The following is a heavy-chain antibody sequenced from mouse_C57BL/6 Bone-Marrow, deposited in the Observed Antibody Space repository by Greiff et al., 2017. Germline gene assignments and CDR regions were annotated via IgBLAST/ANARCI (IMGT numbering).Heavy chain of an antibody. CDR3: AIRVYYGRVDYDAMDY. J-gene: IGHJ4*01. D-gene: IGHD1-1*01. V-gene: IGHV14-2*01. CDR1: GFNIKGYY. Sequence: EVQLQQSGAELVKPGASVKLSCTASGFNIKGYYMQWVKQRTEQGLEWIGRIDPADGETKYAHKFQGKATITADTSSITAYLQLSSLTSAYTAVYYCAIRVYYGRVDYDAMDYWGQGTSVTVSS. CDR2: IDPADGET.